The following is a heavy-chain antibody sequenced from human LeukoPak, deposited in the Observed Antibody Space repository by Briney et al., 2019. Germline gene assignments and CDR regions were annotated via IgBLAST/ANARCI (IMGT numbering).Heavy chain of an antibody. CDR2: ISGNGDST. CDR3: AKDRNSPYSGNLYAFDY. D-gene: IGHD4-11*01. V-gene: IGHV3-23*01. J-gene: IGHJ4*02. CDR1: GFTFSSYA. Sequence: GGSLRLSCAASGFTFSSYAMSWVRQAPGKGLEWVSTISGNGDSTYYADSVKGRFTISRDNSKNTLFLQMDSLKAEDTALYYCAKDRNSPYSGNLYAFDYWGQGTLVTVSS.